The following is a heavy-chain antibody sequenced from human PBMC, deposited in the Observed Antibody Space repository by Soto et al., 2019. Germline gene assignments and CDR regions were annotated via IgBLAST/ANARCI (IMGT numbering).Heavy chain of an antibody. CDR2: FDPEDGET. J-gene: IGHJ4*02. CDR1: GYTLTELA. CDR3: ATLSSQGYSFDY. Sequence: ASVKVSCKVSGYTLTELAMHWVRQAPGKGLEWMGGFDPEDGETIYAQKFQGRVTMTEDTSTDTAYMELSSLRSEDTAVYYCATLSSQGYSFDYWGQGTLVTVSS. D-gene: IGHD6-13*01. V-gene: IGHV1-24*01.